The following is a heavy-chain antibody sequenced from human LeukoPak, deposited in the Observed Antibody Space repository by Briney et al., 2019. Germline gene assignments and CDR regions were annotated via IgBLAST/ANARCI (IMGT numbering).Heavy chain of an antibody. J-gene: IGHJ6*03. CDR2: IKQDGSEK. V-gene: IGHV3-7*01. Sequence: GGSLRLSCAASGFTFSSYWMSWVRQAPGKGLEWVANIKQDGSEKYYVDSVKGRFTISRDNAKNSLYLQMNSLRAEDTAVYYCASGYSSSWYEIYYYYYYMDVWGKGTTVTVSS. CDR1: GFTFSSYW. D-gene: IGHD6-13*01. CDR3: ASGYSSSWYEIYYYYYYMDV.